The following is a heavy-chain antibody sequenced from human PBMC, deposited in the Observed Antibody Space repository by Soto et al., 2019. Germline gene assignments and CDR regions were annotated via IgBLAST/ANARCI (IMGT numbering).Heavy chain of an antibody. J-gene: IGHJ5*02. CDR3: ARGQRFSDWFDP. Sequence: SETLSLTCTVPGGSMTSYYWTWIRQPAGKGLEWIGRVYSSGGTHYNPSLKSRVTISLDTSKNQFSLRLLSVTDADTAVYLCARGQRFSDWFDPWGQGTLVTVS. D-gene: IGHD3-3*01. CDR1: GGSMTSYY. CDR2: VYSSGGT. V-gene: IGHV4-4*07.